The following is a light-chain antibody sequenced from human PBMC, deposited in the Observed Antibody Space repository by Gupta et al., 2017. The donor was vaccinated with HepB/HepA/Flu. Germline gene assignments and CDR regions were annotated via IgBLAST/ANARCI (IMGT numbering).Light chain of an antibody. V-gene: IGLV2-23*02. CDR3: CSYAGSNTLPYV. CDR1: SSDIGTYNL. J-gene: IGLJ1*01. CDR2: EVN. Sequence: QSALTQPASVSGSPGQSIAISCTGISSDIGTYNLVSWYQQHPGKPPKLMIFEVNKRPSGVSNRFSGSKSGNTASLTISGLQAEDEADYYCCSYAGSNTLPYVFGTGTKVTVL.